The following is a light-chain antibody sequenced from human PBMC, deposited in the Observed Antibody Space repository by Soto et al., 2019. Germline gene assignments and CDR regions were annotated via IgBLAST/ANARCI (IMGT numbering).Light chain of an antibody. Sequence: ETVLTQSPGSLSLSLGDRATLSCRASQTVSNNYLAWYQQKPGQAPRLLIYDASNRATGIPARFSGSGSGTDFTLTISSLEPEDFAVYYCQQRSNWPLTFGGGTKVDIK. V-gene: IGKV3-11*01. CDR2: DAS. J-gene: IGKJ4*01. CDR1: QTVSNNY. CDR3: QQRSNWPLT.